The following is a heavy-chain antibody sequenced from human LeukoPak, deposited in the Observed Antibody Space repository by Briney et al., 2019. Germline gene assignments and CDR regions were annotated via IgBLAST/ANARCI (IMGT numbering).Heavy chain of an antibody. Sequence: KRSETLSLMCTVSGGFISSSSYYWAWIRQPPGKGLEWFGRIYYSGSTYSNPSLNGRVTISVDTSKNQFSLKLSSVTAADTAVYYCARHLLPSSRVVDWFDPWGQGTLVTVSS. V-gene: IGHV4-39*01. CDR3: ARHLLPSSRVVDWFDP. D-gene: IGHD2-2*01. J-gene: IGHJ5*02. CDR1: GGFISSSSYY. CDR2: IYYSGST.